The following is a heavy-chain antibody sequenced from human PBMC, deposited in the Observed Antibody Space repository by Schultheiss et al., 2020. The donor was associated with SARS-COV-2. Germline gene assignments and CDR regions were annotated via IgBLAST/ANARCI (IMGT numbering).Heavy chain of an antibody. Sequence: SQTLSLTCTVSGGSISSYYWSWIRQPPGKGLEWIGYIYYSGSTNYNPALKSRVTISVDTSKNQISLKLNSVTAADTAVYYYARGPVGAIGAGWFDPWGQRTLVTVAS. D-gene: IGHD1-26*01. CDR2: IYYSGST. V-gene: IGHV4-59*01. J-gene: IGHJ5*02. CDR3: ARGPVGAIGAGWFDP. CDR1: GGSISSYY.